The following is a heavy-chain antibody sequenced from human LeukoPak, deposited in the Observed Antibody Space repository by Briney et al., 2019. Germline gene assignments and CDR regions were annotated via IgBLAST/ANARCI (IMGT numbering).Heavy chain of an antibody. Sequence: SQTLSLTCAVSGGSISSGGYSWSWIRQPPGKGLEWIGYIYHSGSTYYNPSLKSRVTISVDRSKNQFSLKLSSVTAADTAVYYCAKHAREITMIVVDFYDYWGQGTLVTVSS. CDR2: IYHSGST. J-gene: IGHJ4*02. CDR3: AKHAREITMIVVDFYDY. V-gene: IGHV4-30-2*01. CDR1: GGSISSGGYS. D-gene: IGHD3-22*01.